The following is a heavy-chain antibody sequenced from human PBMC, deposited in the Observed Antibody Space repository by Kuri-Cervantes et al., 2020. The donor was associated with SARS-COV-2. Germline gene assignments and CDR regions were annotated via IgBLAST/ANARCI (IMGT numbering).Heavy chain of an antibody. CDR3: AKNGYDYYGSGSYYYYYYGMDV. Sequence: GGSLRLSCAASGFTFSSYGMHWVRQAPGKGLEWVAVIWYDGSNKYYADSVKGRFTISRDNSKNTLYLQMNSLRAEDTAVYYCAKNGYDYYGSGSYYYYYYGMDVWGQGTTVTVSS. CDR2: IWYDGSNK. V-gene: IGHV3-30*02. D-gene: IGHD3-10*01. CDR1: GFTFSSYG. J-gene: IGHJ6*02.